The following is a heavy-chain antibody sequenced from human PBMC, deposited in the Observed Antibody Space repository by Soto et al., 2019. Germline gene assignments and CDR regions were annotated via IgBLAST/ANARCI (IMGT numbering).Heavy chain of an antibody. CDR1: GFTFDDYA. CDR3: AKDIGLGYGKLFVPDY. Sequence: EVQLVESGGGLVQPGRSLRLSCAASGFTFDDYAMHWVRQAPGKGLEWVSGISRNSGSICYADSVKGRFTISRDKDKNTLYLELHSLRAEDTALYCCAKDIGLGYGKLFVPDYWGQGTLVTVSS. J-gene: IGHJ4*02. D-gene: IGHD3-10*01. V-gene: IGHV3-9*01. CDR2: ISRNSGSI.